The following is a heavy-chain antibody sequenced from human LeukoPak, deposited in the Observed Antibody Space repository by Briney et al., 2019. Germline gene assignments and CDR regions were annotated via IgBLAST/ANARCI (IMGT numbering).Heavy chain of an antibody. CDR2: ISAYNGNT. CDR3: ARAIAAAGRKVDAFDI. J-gene: IGHJ3*02. CDR1: GYTFTGYY. Sequence: ASVKVSCKASGYTFTGYYMHWVRQAPGQGREWMGWISAYNGNTNYAQKLQGRVTMTTDTSTSTAYMELRSLRSDDTAVYYCARAIAAAGRKVDAFDIWGQGTMVTVSS. V-gene: IGHV1-18*04. D-gene: IGHD6-13*01.